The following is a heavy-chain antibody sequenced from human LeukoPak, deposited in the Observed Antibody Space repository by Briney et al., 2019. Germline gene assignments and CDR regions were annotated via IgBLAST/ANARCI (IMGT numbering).Heavy chain of an antibody. Sequence: SETLSLTCAVYGGSFSGYYWSWIRQPPGKGLEWIWEINHSGSTNYSPSLKSRVTISVDTSKSQFSLKLSSVTAADTAVYYCARTGKRSYWGQGTLVTVSS. CDR3: ARTGKRSY. J-gene: IGHJ4*02. D-gene: IGHD1-1*01. CDR1: GGSFSGYY. CDR2: INHSGST. V-gene: IGHV4-34*01.